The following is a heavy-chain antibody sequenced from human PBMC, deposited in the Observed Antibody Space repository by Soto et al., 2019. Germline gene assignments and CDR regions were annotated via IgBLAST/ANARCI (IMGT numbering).Heavy chain of an antibody. CDR2: IYATGTT. D-gene: IGHD1-1*01. CDR1: GASISGFY. V-gene: IGHV4-4*07. CDR3: VRDGTKTLRDWFDP. Sequence: QVQLQESGPGLVKPSETLSLTCTVSGASISGFYWSWIRKSAGKGLEWIGRIYATGTTDYNPSLKSRVMMSVDTSKKQFSLKLRSVTAADTAVYYCVRDGTKTLRDWFDPWGQGISVTVCS. J-gene: IGHJ5*02.